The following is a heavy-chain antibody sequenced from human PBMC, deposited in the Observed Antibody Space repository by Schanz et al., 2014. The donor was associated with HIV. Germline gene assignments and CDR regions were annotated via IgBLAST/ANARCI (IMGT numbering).Heavy chain of an antibody. CDR2: MSYSSSAM. CDR1: GFTLSSYS. D-gene: IGHD6-13*01. V-gene: IGHV3-48*01. J-gene: IGHJ4*02. CDR3: AKVGRIYSTTWIDH. Sequence: EVQLVESGGGLVQPGGSLRLSCVASGFTLSSYSMNWVRQAPGKGLECVSYMSYSSSAMYYADSVKGRFAISRDNSKNTVYLQMNSLRGEDSAVYYCAKVGRIYSTTWIDHWGQGTLVTVSS.